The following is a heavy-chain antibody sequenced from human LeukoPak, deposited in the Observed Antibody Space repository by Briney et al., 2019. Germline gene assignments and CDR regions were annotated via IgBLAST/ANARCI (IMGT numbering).Heavy chain of an antibody. Sequence: GGSLRLSCAASGFSFSYYWMSGVRQAPGKGREWVATIREDGSEKYYVDSVKGRFTISRDNAKKSLYLQMNSLRAEDTALYYCADVLDWAYWGQGTLVTVSS. CDR2: IREDGSEK. CDR3: ADVLDWAY. D-gene: IGHD3/OR15-3a*01. V-gene: IGHV3-7*01. J-gene: IGHJ4*02. CDR1: GFSFSYYW.